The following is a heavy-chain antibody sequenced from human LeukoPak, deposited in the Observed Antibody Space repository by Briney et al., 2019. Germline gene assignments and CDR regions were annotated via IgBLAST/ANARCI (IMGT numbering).Heavy chain of an antibody. CDR3: AKDSSGWYDYYYGMDV. V-gene: IGHV1-46*01. J-gene: IGHJ6*02. D-gene: IGHD6-19*01. Sequence: ASVKVSCKASGYTFTSYYMHWVRQAPGQGLEWMGIINPSGGSTSYAQKFQGRVTMTRDTSTSTVYMELSSLRSEDTAVYYCAKDSSGWYDYYYGMDVWGQGTTVTVSS. CDR1: GYTFTSYY. CDR2: INPSGGST.